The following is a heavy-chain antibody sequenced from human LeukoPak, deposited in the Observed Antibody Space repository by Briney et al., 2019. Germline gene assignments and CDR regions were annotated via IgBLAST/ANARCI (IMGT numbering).Heavy chain of an antibody. Sequence: GGSLRLSCVVSGFTFSTYAMSWVRQAPGKGLEWVAVISYDGSNKYYADSVKGRFTISRDNSKNTLYLQMNSLRAEDTAVYYCAKDGGSLYYYYYYGMDVWGQGTTVTVSS. D-gene: IGHD3-16*01. CDR2: ISYDGSNK. V-gene: IGHV3-30*18. J-gene: IGHJ6*02. CDR1: GFTFSTYA. CDR3: AKDGGSLYYYYYYGMDV.